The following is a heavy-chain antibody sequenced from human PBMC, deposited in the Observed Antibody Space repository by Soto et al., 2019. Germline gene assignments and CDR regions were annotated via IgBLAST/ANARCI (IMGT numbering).Heavy chain of an antibody. V-gene: IGHV1-69*13. CDR3: ASWVENPLLYGMDV. CDR1: GGTFSSYA. CDR2: IIPIFGTA. Sequence: SVKVSCKASGGTFSSYAISWVRQAPGQGLEWMGGIIPIFGTANYAQKFQGRVTITADESTSTAYMELSSLRSEDTAVYYCASWVENPLLYGMDVWGQGTTVTVSS. D-gene: IGHD2-15*01. J-gene: IGHJ6*02.